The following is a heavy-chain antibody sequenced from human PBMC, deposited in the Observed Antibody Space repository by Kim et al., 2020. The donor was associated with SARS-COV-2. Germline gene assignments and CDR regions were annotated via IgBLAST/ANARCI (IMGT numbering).Heavy chain of an antibody. CDR2: IIADGSEK. V-gene: IGHV3-7*04. CDR3: AKDWGGYDVVFDH. J-gene: IGHJ4*02. D-gene: IGHD5-12*01. Sequence: GGSLRLSCAASGFTFSRHSMSWVRQAPGKGLEWVATIIADGSEKCHVDSVKGRFTISRDNAKNSLYLQMNSLRAEDTALYYCAKDWGGYDVVFDHWGQG. CDR1: GFTFSRHS.